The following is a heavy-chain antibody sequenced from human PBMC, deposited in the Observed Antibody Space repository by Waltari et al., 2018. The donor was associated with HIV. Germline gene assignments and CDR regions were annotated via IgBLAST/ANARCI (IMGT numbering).Heavy chain of an antibody. CDR3: ARVDYGPNPYGMDV. Sequence: QVQLQESGPGLVKPSETLSLTCTVSGGSISRYYWSWIRQPPGKGLEWIGYIYYSGSTNYNPSLKSRVTISVDTSKNQFSLKLSSVTAADTAVYYCARVDYGPNPYGMDVWGQGTTVTVSS. J-gene: IGHJ6*02. V-gene: IGHV4-59*01. D-gene: IGHD4-17*01. CDR1: GGSISRYY. CDR2: IYYSGST.